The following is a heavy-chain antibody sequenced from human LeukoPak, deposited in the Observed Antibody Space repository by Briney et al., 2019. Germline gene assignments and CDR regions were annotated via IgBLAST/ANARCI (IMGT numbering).Heavy chain of an antibody. CDR3: ARQLTGSGSYYLSNFDY. J-gene: IGHJ4*02. D-gene: IGHD3-10*01. V-gene: IGHV5-51*01. CDR2: IYPGDPDT. Sequence: NHGESLKISCKGSGYSFTSYWIGWVRQMPGKGLEWMGIIYPGDPDTRYSPSFQGQVTISADKSISTAYLQWSSLKASDTAMYYCARQLTGSGSYYLSNFDYWGQGTLVTVSS. CDR1: GYSFTSYW.